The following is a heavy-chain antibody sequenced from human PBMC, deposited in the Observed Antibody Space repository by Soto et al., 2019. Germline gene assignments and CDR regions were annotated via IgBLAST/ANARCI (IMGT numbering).Heavy chain of an antibody. V-gene: IGHV1-3*01. CDR3: ARENYGDYLNWFGP. Sequence: ASVKVSCKASGYTFTSYAMHWVRQAPGQRLEWMGWINAGNGTTKYSQKFQGRVTITRDTSASTAYMELSSLRSEDTAVYYCARENYGDYLNWFGPWGQGTLVTVSS. D-gene: IGHD4-17*01. J-gene: IGHJ5*02. CDR1: GYTFTSYA. CDR2: INAGNGTT.